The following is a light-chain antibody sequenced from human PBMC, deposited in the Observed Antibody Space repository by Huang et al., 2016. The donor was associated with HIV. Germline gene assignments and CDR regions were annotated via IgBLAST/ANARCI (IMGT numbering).Light chain of an antibody. CDR2: DAS. CDR3: QQRSNRTPTT. J-gene: IGKJ1*01. Sequence: EIILTQSPATLFLSPGERATLSCRASQSVGSYLAWYQQKPGQAPRLLIYDASNRATGIPARFSGCGSGTDFTLTIRGLEPDDFAVYFCQQRSNRTPTTFGQGTKVE. V-gene: IGKV3-11*01. CDR1: QSVGSY.